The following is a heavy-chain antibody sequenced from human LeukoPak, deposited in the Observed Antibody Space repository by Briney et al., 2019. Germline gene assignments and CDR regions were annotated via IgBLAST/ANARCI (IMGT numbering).Heavy chain of an antibody. CDR3: ARDQGWLQSIYDY. D-gene: IGHD5-24*01. CDR2: ISSSGTTI. J-gene: IGHJ4*02. Sequence: PGGSLRLSCAASGFTFSDYYMSWIRQAPGKGLEWVSYISSSGTTIYYADSVKGRFTISRDNAKNSLYLQMNSLRAEDTAVYYCARDQGWLQSIYDYWGQGTLVTVSS. V-gene: IGHV3-11*04. CDR1: GFTFSDYY.